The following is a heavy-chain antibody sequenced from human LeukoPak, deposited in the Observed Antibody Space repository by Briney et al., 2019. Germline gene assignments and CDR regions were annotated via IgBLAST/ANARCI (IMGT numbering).Heavy chain of an antibody. J-gene: IGHJ3*02. Sequence: SVKVSCMASGYTFSNYGITWVRQAPGQGPEGMGWISGYNSNTNYAQNFQGRVTMTRYTSTSTGFMELKSLTSDDTAVFYCARGATRFGELFDAFDIWGQGTMVTVSS. V-gene: IGHV1-18*01. CDR3: ARGATRFGELFDAFDI. CDR2: ISGYNSNT. CDR1: GYTFSNYG. D-gene: IGHD3-10*01.